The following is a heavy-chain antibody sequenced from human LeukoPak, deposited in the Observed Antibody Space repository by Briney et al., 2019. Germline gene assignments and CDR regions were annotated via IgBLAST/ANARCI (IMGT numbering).Heavy chain of an antibody. CDR2: INPKSGDT. D-gene: IGHD6-19*01. Sequence: ASVKVSCKTSGYTFTGYYMHWVRQAPGQGLEWMGWINPKSGDTKYAQKFQGRVTMTRDTSISTAYMELSRLTSDDTAVYYMARNFLWLVGANRDDRTDDSWGQGTLVTVSS. J-gene: IGHJ4*02. V-gene: IGHV1-2*02. CDR1: GYTFTGYY. CDR3: ARNFLWLVGANRDDRTDDS.